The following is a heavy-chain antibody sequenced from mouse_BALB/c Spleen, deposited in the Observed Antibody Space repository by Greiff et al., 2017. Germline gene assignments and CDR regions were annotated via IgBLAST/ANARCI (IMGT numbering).Heavy chain of an antibody. CDR1: GYSITSDYA. D-gene: IGHD1-1*01. CDR3: ARFSYYYGSNLDY. J-gene: IGHJ2*01. V-gene: IGHV3-2*02. CDR2: ISYSGST. Sequence: EVQLQESGPGLVKPSQSLSLTCTVTGYSITSDYAWNWIRQFPGNKLEWMGYISYSGSTSYNPSLKSRISITRDTSKNQFFLQLNSVTTEDTATYYCARFSYYYGSNLDYWGQGTTLTVSS.